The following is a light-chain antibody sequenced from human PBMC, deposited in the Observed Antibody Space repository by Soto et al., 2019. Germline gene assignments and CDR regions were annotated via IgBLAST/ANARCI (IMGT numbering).Light chain of an antibody. CDR1: TSDVGGYNY. CDR2: DVT. Sequence: QSALTQPRSVSGSPGQSVTISCTGTTSDVGGYNYVSWYQQHPGKAPKLIIYDVTKRPSGVPDRFSGSKSGNTASLIISGLQAEDEADYYCCSYAGSYTWVFGGGTKLTVL. V-gene: IGLV2-11*01. CDR3: CSYAGSYTWV. J-gene: IGLJ3*02.